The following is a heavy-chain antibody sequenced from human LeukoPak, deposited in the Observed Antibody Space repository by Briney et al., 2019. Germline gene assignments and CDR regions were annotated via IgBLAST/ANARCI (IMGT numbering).Heavy chain of an antibody. Sequence: GASVKVSCKASGYTFTSYGISWVRQAPGQGLEWMGWISAYNGNTNYAQKLQGRVTMTTDTSTSTAYMELSSLRSEDTAVYYCARARMSTVRDYYYYYMDVWGKGTTVTVSS. CDR3: ARARMSTVRDYYYYYMDV. CDR1: GYTFTSYG. V-gene: IGHV1-18*01. CDR2: ISAYNGNT. J-gene: IGHJ6*03. D-gene: IGHD4-11*01.